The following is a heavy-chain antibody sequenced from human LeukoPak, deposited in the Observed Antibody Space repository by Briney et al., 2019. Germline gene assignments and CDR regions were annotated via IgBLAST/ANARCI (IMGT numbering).Heavy chain of an antibody. CDR1: GYRFTSYW. CDR2: IYPGDSDT. D-gene: IGHD2-2*01. CDR3: ARESVPAATDTWFDP. J-gene: IGHJ5*02. Sequence: GESLKISFQGSGYRFTSYWIGWVRPMPGKGLEWMGIIYPGDSDTRYSPSFQGQVTISADKSISTAYLQWSSLKASDTAMYYCARESVPAATDTWFDPWGQGTLVTVSS. V-gene: IGHV5-51*01.